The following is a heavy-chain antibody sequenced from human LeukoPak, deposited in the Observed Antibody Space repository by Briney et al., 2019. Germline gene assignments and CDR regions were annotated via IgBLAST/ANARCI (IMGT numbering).Heavy chain of an antibody. Sequence: RGSLRLSCAASGFTFSSYAMHWVRQAPGKGLEWVAVISYDGSNKYYADSVKGRFTISRDNSKNTLYLQMNSLRAEDTAVYYCARSEETYYDFWSGYCFDYWGQGTLVTVSS. D-gene: IGHD3-3*01. CDR1: GFTFSSYA. V-gene: IGHV3-30-3*01. CDR3: ARSEETYYDFWSGYCFDY. J-gene: IGHJ4*02. CDR2: ISYDGSNK.